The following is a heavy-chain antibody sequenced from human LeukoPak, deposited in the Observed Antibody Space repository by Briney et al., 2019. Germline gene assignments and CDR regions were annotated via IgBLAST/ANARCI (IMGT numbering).Heavy chain of an antibody. J-gene: IGHJ4*02. V-gene: IGHV1-69*13. Sequence: SVKVSCKASGGTFSSYAISWVRQAPGQGLEWMGGIIPIFGTANYAQKFQGRVTITADESTSTAYMELSSLRSEDTAVCYCARGTTMVTNYFDYWGQGTLVIVSS. D-gene: IGHD5-18*01. CDR1: GGTFSSYA. CDR3: ARGTTMVTNYFDY. CDR2: IIPIFGTA.